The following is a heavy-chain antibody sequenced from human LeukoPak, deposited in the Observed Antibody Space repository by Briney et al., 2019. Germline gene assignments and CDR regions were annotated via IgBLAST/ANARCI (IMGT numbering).Heavy chain of an antibody. D-gene: IGHD2-2*01. J-gene: IGHJ4*02. Sequence: ASVKVSCKVSGYTLTELSMHWVRQAPGKGLEWMGGFDPEDGETIYARKFQGRVTMTEDTSTDTAYMELSSLRSEDTAVYYCATAPGPGYCSSTSCQTLDYWGQGTLVTVSS. CDR2: FDPEDGET. V-gene: IGHV1-24*01. CDR3: ATAPGPGYCSSTSCQTLDY. CDR1: GYTLTELS.